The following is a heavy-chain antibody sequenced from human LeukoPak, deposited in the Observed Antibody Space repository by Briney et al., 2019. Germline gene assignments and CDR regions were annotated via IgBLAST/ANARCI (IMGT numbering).Heavy chain of an antibody. CDR1: GGSVTSTNW. Sequence: SETLSLTSDVSGGSVTSTNWWTWVRQPPGKGLEWIWAVHLDGRTNYNPSRTSRLFMPMDLPANHISLKLTSVTAAGTAVNYCAKVGGIYRPLFYSGQGTLVTVSS. D-gene: IGHD1-14*01. CDR2: VHLDGRT. V-gene: IGHV4-4*02. J-gene: IGHJ4*02. CDR3: AKVGGIYRPLFY.